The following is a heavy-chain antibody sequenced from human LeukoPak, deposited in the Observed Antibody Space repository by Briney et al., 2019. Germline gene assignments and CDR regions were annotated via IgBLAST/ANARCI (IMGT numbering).Heavy chain of an antibody. V-gene: IGHV3-23*01. CDR2: ITNSGGST. J-gene: IGHJ4*02. CDR3: AKHQRGGYDSPSHY. Sequence: ESGGSLRLSCAASGFTFSSYAMSWVRQAPGKGLEWVSDITNSGGSTYYGDSVKGRFTISRDNSKNTLYLQMNSLRAEDTAVYYCAKHQRGGYDSPSHYWGQGTLVTVSS. D-gene: IGHD5-12*01. CDR1: GFTFSSYA.